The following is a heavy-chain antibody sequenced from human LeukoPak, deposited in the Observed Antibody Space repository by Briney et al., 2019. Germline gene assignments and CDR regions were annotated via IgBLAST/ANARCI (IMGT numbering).Heavy chain of an antibody. V-gene: IGHV3-30*01. CDR2: ISYDGSNK. J-gene: IGHJ4*02. CDR1: GFTFSSYA. Sequence: GRSLRLSCAASGFTFSSYAMHWVRQAPGKGLEWVAVISYDGSNKYYADSGKGRFTSSRDNSKNTLYLQMNSLRAEDTAVYYCARATYYDYVWGSYRYEAYFDYWGQGTLVTVSS. CDR3: ARATYYDYVWGSYRYEAYFDY. D-gene: IGHD3-16*02.